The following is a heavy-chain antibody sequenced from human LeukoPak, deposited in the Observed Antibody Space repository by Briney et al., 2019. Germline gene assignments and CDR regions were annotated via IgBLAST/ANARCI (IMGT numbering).Heavy chain of an antibody. J-gene: IGHJ6*02. D-gene: IGHD3-10*01. Sequence: PGGSLRLSCAATGFTFSSYAMSWVRQAPGKGLEWVSTVSGGVGSTYYADSVKGRFTISRDNSKNTVYLQLNSLRADDTAVFYCATSMVRGLMPYYYYAMDVWGQGTTVTVSS. CDR3: ATSMVRGLMPYYYYAMDV. CDR1: GFTFSSYA. CDR2: VSGGVGST. V-gene: IGHV3-23*01.